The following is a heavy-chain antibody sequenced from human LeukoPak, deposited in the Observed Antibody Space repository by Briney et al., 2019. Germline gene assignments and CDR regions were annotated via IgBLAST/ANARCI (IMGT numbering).Heavy chain of an antibody. D-gene: IGHD3-3*01. J-gene: IGHJ3*01. CDR2: IDGDASRT. CDR3: AIPLF. CDR1: GFTFSSFA. V-gene: IGHV3-74*01. Sequence: QTGGSLRLSCAASGFTFSSFAMSWVRQAPGKDLVWVSRIDGDASRTNYADSVRGRFTISRDNARNTLYLQMNSLRAEDTAVYYCAIPLFWGQGTMVTVSS.